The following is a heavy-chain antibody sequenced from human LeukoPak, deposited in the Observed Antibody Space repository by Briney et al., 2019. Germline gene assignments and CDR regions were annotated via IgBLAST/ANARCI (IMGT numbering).Heavy chain of an antibody. CDR2: ISGSGGST. V-gene: IGHV3-23*01. CDR3: AKVAGRLVIIPAAREVNY. CDR1: GFTFSSYA. J-gene: IGHJ4*02. Sequence: GGSLRLSCAASGFTFSSYAMSWVRQAPGKGLEWVSAISGSGGSTYYADSVKGRFTISRDNSKNTLYLQMNSLRAEDTAVYYCAKVAGRLVIIPAAREVNYWGQGTLVTVSS. D-gene: IGHD2-2*01.